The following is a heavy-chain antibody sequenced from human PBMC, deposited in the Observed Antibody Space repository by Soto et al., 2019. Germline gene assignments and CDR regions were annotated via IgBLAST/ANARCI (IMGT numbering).Heavy chain of an antibody. CDR3: ARQGSNGAYYYYGMDV. CDR1: GYRFSSYC. CDR2: IYPGDSDT. D-gene: IGHD2-8*01. V-gene: IGHV5-51*01. J-gene: IGHJ6*02. Sequence: PGESLKSSGNGSGYRFSSYCIALVLQMPGKGLEWMGIIYPGDSDTRYSPSFQGQVTMSVDKSNNTAYLHWSSLKASDTAMYYCARQGSNGAYYYYGMDVWGQGTTVTVSS.